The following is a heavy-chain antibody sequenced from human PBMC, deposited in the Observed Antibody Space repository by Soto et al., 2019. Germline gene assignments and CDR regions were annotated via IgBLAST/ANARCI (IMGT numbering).Heavy chain of an antibody. V-gene: IGHV3-49*03. D-gene: IGHD6-25*01. CDR2: IRSKAYGGTT. J-gene: IGHJ6*02. CDR1: GFTFGDYA. Sequence: EVQLLESGGGLAQPGGPLRLSCAASGFTFGDYAMSWFRQAPGKGLEWVGFIRSKAYGGTTEYAASVKGRFTISRDDSKSIAYLQMNSLKTEDTAVYYCTREADSGYYYYGMDVWGQGTTVTVSS. CDR3: TREADSGYYYYGMDV.